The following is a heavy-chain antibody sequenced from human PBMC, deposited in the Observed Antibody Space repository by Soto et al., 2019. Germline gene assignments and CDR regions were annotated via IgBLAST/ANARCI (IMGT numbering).Heavy chain of an antibody. J-gene: IGHJ4*02. CDR3: AKKGGGDYILGY. V-gene: IGHV2-5*02. CDR2: IYWDDSK. Sequence: QITLKESGPPLVKPTQTLTLTCTFSGFSLSSNGVGVGWIRQPPGKALEWLALIYWDDSKHYSPSLKSRLTITKDPPKNQGALKMTKRDPGEQAQNSCAKKGGGDYILGYWGQGTLVPSPQ. CDR1: GFSLSSNGVG. D-gene: IGHD4-17*01.